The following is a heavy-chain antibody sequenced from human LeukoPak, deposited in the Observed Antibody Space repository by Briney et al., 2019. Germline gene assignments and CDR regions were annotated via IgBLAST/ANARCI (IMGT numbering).Heavy chain of an antibody. J-gene: IGHJ3*02. CDR1: GFTFSSYA. CDR3: ARDLATSYSSSSGAFDI. D-gene: IGHD6-6*01. V-gene: IGHV3-64*01. CDR2: ISSNGGST. Sequence: GGSLRLSCAASGFTFSSYAMHWVRQAPGKGLEYVSAISSNGGSTYYANSVKGRFTISRDNSKNTLYLQMGSLRAEDMAVYYCARDLATSYSSSSGAFDIWGQGTMVTVSS.